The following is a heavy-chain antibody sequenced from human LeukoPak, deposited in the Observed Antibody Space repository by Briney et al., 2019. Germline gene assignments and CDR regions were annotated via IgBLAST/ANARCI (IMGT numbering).Heavy chain of an antibody. V-gene: IGHV3-48*03. CDR1: GFTFSSYE. CDR3: ATDYAVSPDAPDY. J-gene: IGHJ4*02. CDR2: ISSSGSNI. D-gene: IGHD3-16*01. Sequence: PGGSLRLSCAASGFTFSSYEMNWVGQAPGKGLEGVSYISSSGSNIYYADAVKGRFTISRENAKNSLYLQMNSLRAEDTAVYYCATDYAVSPDAPDYWGQGTLVTVSS.